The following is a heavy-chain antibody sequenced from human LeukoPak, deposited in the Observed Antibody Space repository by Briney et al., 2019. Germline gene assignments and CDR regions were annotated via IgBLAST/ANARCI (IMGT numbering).Heavy chain of an antibody. Sequence: ASVKVSCKASGGTFNNYTISWVRQAPGQGLEWMGGIIPIFGTANYAQKFQGRVTITADKSTSTVYMDLSSLRSEDTAVYYCARVGGVVPAATHYYYYMDVWGKGTTVTVSS. CDR3: ARVGGVVPAATHYYYYMDV. J-gene: IGHJ6*03. D-gene: IGHD2-2*01. V-gene: IGHV1-69*06. CDR2: IIPIFGTA. CDR1: GGTFNNYT.